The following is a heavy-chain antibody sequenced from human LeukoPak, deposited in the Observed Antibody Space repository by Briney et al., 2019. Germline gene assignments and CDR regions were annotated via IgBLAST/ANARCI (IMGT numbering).Heavy chain of an antibody. CDR1: GYTFTSYD. CDR2: MNPNSGNT. Sequence: ASVKVSCKASGYTFTSYDINWVRQATGQGLEWMGWMNPNSGNTGYAQKFQGRVTMTRDTSISTAYMELSRLRSDDTAVYYCARVGYYDFWSGPRDYWGQGTLVTVSS. J-gene: IGHJ4*02. D-gene: IGHD3-3*01. CDR3: ARVGYYDFWSGPRDY. V-gene: IGHV1-8*01.